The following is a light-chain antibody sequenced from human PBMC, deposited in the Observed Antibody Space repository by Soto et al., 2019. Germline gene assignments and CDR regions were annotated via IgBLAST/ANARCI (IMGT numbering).Light chain of an antibody. Sequence: EIVLTQSPGTLSLSPGERATLYCRASQIVRSSSLVWYQQKSGQAPRLLIYGASARATGIPDRFSGSGSGTDFTLTISRLEPEDFAVYYCQQYGSSPWMFGQGTKVDIK. CDR2: GAS. J-gene: IGKJ1*01. V-gene: IGKV3-20*01. CDR3: QQYGSSPWM. CDR1: QIVRSSS.